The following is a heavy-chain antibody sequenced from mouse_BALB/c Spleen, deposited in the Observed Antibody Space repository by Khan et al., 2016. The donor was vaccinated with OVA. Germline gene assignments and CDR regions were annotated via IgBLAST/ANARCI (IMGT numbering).Heavy chain of an antibody. D-gene: IGHD1-1*01. CDR2: VNPNHGYD. J-gene: IGHJ3*01. Sequence: VRLQQSGPELVKPGASVKIPCKASGYTFTDYNMDWVKQSHGKSLEWIGGVNPNHGYDIYNQKFKGKATLTVDKSSSTAYMELRSLTSEDTAVYYCARGGNYYGSSSWFAYWGQGTLVTVSA. CDR3: ARGGNYYGSSSWFAY. CDR1: GYTFTDYN. V-gene: IGHV1-18*01.